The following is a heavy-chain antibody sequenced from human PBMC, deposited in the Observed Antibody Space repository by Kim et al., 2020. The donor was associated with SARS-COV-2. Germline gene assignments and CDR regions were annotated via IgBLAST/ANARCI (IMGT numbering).Heavy chain of an antibody. CDR2: IYYSGST. CDR3: AREPVVVPAARGPYYYYGMDV. Sequence: SETLSLTCTVSGGSISSYYWSWIRQPPGKGLEWIGYIYYSGSTNYNPSLKSRVTISVDTSKNQFSLKLSSVTAADTAVYYCAREPVVVPAARGPYYYYGMDVWGQGTTVTVSS. J-gene: IGHJ6*02. CDR1: GGSISSYY. D-gene: IGHD2-2*01. V-gene: IGHV4-59*01.